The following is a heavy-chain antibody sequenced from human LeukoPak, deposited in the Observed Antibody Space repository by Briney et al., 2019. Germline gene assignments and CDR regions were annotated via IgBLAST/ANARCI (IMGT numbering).Heavy chain of an antibody. CDR1: GFTFSDYY. Sequence: PGGSLRLSCAASGFTFSDYYMSWIRLAPGKGLEWVSYISSSGSTIYYADSVKGRFTISRDNAKNSLYLQMNSLRAEDTAVYYCTREWAVEFILSGYYTLEYWGQGTQVTVSS. J-gene: IGHJ4*02. V-gene: IGHV3-11*01. D-gene: IGHD3-3*01. CDR3: TREWAVEFILSGYYTLEY. CDR2: ISSSGSTI.